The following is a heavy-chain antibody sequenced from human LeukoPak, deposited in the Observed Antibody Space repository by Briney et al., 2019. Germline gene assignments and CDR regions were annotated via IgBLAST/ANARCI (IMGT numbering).Heavy chain of an antibody. Sequence: GGSLRLSCAASGFTVSSNYMSWVRQAPGKGLEWVSYISSSSSAIYYADSVKGRFTISRDNSKNTLYLQMNSLRAEDTAVYYCAGDRVGATTNFDYWGQGTPVTVSS. D-gene: IGHD1-26*01. V-gene: IGHV3-48*01. CDR2: ISSSSSAI. J-gene: IGHJ4*02. CDR3: AGDRVGATTNFDY. CDR1: GFTVSSNY.